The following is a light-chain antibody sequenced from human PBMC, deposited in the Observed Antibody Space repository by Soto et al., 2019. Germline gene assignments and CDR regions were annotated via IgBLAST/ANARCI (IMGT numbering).Light chain of an antibody. CDR1: QSVTTY. Sequence: EIVLTQSPDTLSLSPGERATLSCRASQSVTTYLAWYQQKPGQAPRLLIYDASNRATGIPARFSGSGSGTDFTHTISSLEPEDFAVYYCQQRSNWPPLISFGQGTRLEIK. CDR2: DAS. CDR3: QQRSNWPPLIS. V-gene: IGKV3-11*01. J-gene: IGKJ5*01.